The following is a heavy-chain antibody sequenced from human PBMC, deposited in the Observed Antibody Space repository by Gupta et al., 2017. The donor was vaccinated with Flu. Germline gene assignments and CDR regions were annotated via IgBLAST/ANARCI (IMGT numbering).Heavy chain of an antibody. CDR3: VRGHWDS. D-gene: IGHD1-1*01. J-gene: IGHJ4*02. Sequence: EVQLVESGGGLVQPGGSLRLSCAASGFTFSDYEMNWVRLAPGKRLEWVSFIKSKAETYYTDSVKGRFTISRDNVKNTVYLQMNNMRAEDTAFYYCVRGHWDSWGQGTLVTVSS. V-gene: IGHV3-48*03. CDR2: IKSKAET. CDR1: GFTFSDYE.